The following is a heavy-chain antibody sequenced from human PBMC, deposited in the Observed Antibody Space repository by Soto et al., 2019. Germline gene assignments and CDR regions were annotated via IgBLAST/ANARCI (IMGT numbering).Heavy chain of an antibody. CDR2: ISGSGGST. J-gene: IGHJ4*02. V-gene: IGHV3-23*01. Sequence: PGGSLRLSCAASGFTFSSYAMSWVRQAPGKGLEWVSAISGSGGSTYYADSVKGRFTISRDNSKNTLYLQMNSLRAEDTAVYYCAKSHEFGVVILYYFDYWGQGTLVTVS. CDR1: GFTFSSYA. D-gene: IGHD3-3*01. CDR3: AKSHEFGVVILYYFDY.